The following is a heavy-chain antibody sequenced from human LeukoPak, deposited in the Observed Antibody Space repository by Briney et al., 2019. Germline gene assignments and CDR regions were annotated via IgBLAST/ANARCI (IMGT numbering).Heavy chain of an antibody. Sequence: GGSLRLSCAASGFIFSSHWMHWLRQTPAKGLVWVSRINGYGTKTDDAGSVKGRFTVSRDNAKNTLFLQMNSLRDDDTATYYCAREGPLDYWGQGTLVTVSS. J-gene: IGHJ4*02. CDR1: GFIFSSHW. CDR2: INGYGTKT. CDR3: AREGPLDY. V-gene: IGHV3-74*01.